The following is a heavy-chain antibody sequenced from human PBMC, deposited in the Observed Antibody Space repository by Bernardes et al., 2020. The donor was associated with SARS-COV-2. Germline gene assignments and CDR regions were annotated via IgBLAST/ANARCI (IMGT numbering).Heavy chain of an antibody. J-gene: IGHJ4*02. D-gene: IGHD3-3*01. Sequence: ASVKVSCKASGYTFTSYGITWVRQAPGQGLEWMGWISAYSGNTNYAQKFQGRVTMTTDTSTNTAYLELRSLRADDTAVYYCARDSVSTMFAEDVAYSDSRGQGSLGTVS. CDR2: ISAYSGNT. CDR3: ARDSVSTMFAEDVAYSDS. V-gene: IGHV1-18*01. CDR1: GYTFTSYG.